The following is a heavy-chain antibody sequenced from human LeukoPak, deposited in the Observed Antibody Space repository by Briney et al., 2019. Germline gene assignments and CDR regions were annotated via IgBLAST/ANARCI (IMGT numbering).Heavy chain of an antibody. CDR1: GFTFGDYA. CDR3: AKTNGDYRGRYFDY. J-gene: IGHJ4*02. Sequence: PGRSLRLSCTASGFTFGDYAMSWFRQAPGKGLEWVSAISGSGGSTCYADSVKGRFTISRDNSKNTLYLQMNSLRAEDTAVYYCAKTNGDYRGRYFDYWGQGTLVTVSS. D-gene: IGHD4-17*01. CDR2: ISGSGGST. V-gene: IGHV3-23*01.